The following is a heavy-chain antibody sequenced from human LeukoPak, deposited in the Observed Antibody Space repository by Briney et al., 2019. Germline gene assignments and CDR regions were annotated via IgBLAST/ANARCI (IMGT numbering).Heavy chain of an antibody. D-gene: IGHD2-2*01. CDR3: ATVGGSCSSSNCYAYFVY. CDR2: ITDNGGST. Sequence: GGSLRLSCAASGFTLSSSAMTWVRQAPGKGLDWVSIITDNGGSTFYADSVMGRFTISRDTSKNTLYLQMNSLRADDTAVYYCATVGGSCSSSNCYAYFVYWGQGTLVTVSS. V-gene: IGHV3-23*01. CDR1: GFTLSSSA. J-gene: IGHJ4*02.